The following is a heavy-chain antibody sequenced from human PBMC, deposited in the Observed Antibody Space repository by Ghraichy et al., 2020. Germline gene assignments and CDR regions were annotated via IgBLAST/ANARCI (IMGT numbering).Heavy chain of an antibody. CDR2: IYYSGST. Sequence: SQTLSLTCTVSGGSISSYYWSWIRQPPGKGLEWIGYIYYSGSTNYNPSLKSRVTISVDTSKNQFSLKLSSVTAADTAVYYCARQPAAMVWLPRYYGMDVLGQGTTVTVSS. D-gene: IGHD5-18*01. CDR3: ARQPAAMVWLPRYYGMDV. V-gene: IGHV4-59*08. CDR1: GGSISSYY. J-gene: IGHJ6*02.